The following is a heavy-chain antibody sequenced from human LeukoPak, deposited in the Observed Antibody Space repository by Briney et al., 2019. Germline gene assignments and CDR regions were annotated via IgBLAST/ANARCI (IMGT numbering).Heavy chain of an antibody. CDR1: GYSFTSYW. J-gene: IGHJ6*03. Sequence: GESLKISCKGSGYSFTSYWIGWVRQMPGKGLERMGIIYPGDSDTRYSPSFQGQVTISADKSISTAYLQWSSLKASDTAMYYCARHGPMVRGVISQSNYYYYYMDVWGKGTTVTVSS. V-gene: IGHV5-51*01. D-gene: IGHD3-10*01. CDR3: ARHGPMVRGVISQSNYYYYYMDV. CDR2: IYPGDSDT.